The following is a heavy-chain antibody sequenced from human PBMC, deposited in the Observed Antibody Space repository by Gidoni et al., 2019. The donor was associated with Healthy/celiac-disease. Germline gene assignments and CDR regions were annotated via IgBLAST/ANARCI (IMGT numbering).Heavy chain of an antibody. CDR1: GFTFDDYA. CDR3: AKDYYYGSGSYWGGYYGMDV. CDR2: ISWNSGSI. V-gene: IGHV3-9*01. D-gene: IGHD3-10*01. Sequence: EVQLVESGGGLVQPGRSLRLSCAASGFTFDDYAMHWVRQAPGKGLEWVSGISWNSGSIGYADSVKGRFTISRDNAKNSLYLQMNSLRAEDTALYYCAKDYYYGSGSYWGGYYGMDVWGQGTTVTVSS. J-gene: IGHJ6*02.